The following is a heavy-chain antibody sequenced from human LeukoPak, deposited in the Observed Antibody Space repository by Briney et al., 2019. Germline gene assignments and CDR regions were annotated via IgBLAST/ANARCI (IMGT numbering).Heavy chain of an antibody. CDR1: GFTFSSYA. CDR2: ISGRGGST. J-gene: IGHJ1*01. V-gene: IGHV3-23*01. CDR3: AKDGRYSSGWSVPEYFQH. D-gene: IGHD6-19*01. Sequence: GGSLRLSCAGSGFTFSSYAMSWVRQAPGKGLEWGSSISGRGGSTNYADSVKGRFTISRDNSKNTLYLQMNSLGAEDTAVYYCAKDGRYSSGWSVPEYFQHWGQGTLVTVSS.